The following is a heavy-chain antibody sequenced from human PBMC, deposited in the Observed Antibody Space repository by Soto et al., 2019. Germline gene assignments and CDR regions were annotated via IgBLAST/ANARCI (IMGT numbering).Heavy chain of an antibody. CDR1: GFIFTNFW. CDR3: AKDSWYFDL. D-gene: IGHD6-13*01. CDR2: IDTSGSST. V-gene: IGHV3-74*01. Sequence: LRLSCEASGFIFTNFWMHWVRQVLGKGLVWVSRIDTSGSSTSYADSVKGRFTISRDNAKNTVSLQMNSLRAEDTGVYYCAKDSWYFDLWSQGSLVTVSS. J-gene: IGHJ4*02.